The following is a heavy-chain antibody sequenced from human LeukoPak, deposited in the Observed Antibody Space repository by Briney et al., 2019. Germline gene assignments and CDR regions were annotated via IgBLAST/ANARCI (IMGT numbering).Heavy chain of an antibody. D-gene: IGHD3-3*01. Sequence: ETLSLTCTVSGGSISSSSYYWGWIRQPPGKGLELVANIKQDRSEKYYVDSVKGRFTISRDNAKNSLYLQMNSLRAEDTAVYYCARLREIPVFGVVTKSTSYFDYWGQGTLVTVSS. CDR1: GGSISSSSYY. V-gene: IGHV3-7*01. J-gene: IGHJ4*02. CDR3: ARLREIPVFGVVTKSTSYFDY. CDR2: IKQDRSEK.